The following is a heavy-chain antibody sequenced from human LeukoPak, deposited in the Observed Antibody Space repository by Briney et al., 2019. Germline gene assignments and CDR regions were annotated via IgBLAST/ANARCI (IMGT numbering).Heavy chain of an antibody. CDR2: ISAYNGNT. V-gene: IGHV1-18*01. CDR1: GYTLTSYG. CDR3: AGGSTVARTEFDY. Sequence: ASVKVSCKASGYTLTSYGISWLRQAPGQGLEWMGCISAYNGNTNHAQKLQGRVTMTTDTSTRTAYIELRSLKSEDTAVYYCAGGSTVARTEFDYWGQGTLVSVSS. D-gene: IGHD6-19*01. J-gene: IGHJ4*02.